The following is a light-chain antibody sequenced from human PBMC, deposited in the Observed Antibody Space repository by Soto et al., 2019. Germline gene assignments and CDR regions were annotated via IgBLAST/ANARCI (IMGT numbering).Light chain of an antibody. V-gene: IGKV3-20*01. Sequence: EIVLTQSPGNLSFSPGERAPLSCRASQSVSRSALAWYQQKPGQPPRLLIFGASSRATGIPDRFNSSGYGTDLTQTITRLEPEDFAVYYCQHYRTSFGGGTKVEIK. CDR2: GAS. CDR3: QHYRTS. CDR1: QSVSRSA. J-gene: IGKJ4*01.